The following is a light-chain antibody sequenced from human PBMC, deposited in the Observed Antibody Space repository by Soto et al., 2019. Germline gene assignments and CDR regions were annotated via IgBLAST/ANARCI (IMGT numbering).Light chain of an antibody. CDR1: QSVSIH. CDR3: QQYSNWPPIT. V-gene: IGKV3-15*01. Sequence: EIVLKQSPGTLSLSPGERVTLSCRASQSVSIHLAWYQQKPGQAPRLLIYDTSTRATGIPARFSGSGSGTEFTLTISSLQSEDFAVYYCQQYSNWPPITFGQGTRLEI. CDR2: DTS. J-gene: IGKJ5*01.